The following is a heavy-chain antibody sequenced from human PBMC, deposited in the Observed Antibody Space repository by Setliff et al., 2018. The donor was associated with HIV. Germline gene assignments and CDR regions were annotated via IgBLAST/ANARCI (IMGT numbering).Heavy chain of an antibody. CDR3: VRLTADRTNYCYYMDV. Sequence: ASVKVSCKASGYSLSTYAISWVRQAPGQGLEWMGWIDSNNGNRNFAQKFRGRVTMTTDISTNTAYMEVRSLSFDDTAVYYCVRLTADRTNYCYYMDVWSKGTTVTVSS. V-gene: IGHV1-18*01. CDR2: IDSNNGNR. J-gene: IGHJ6*03. CDR1: GYSLSTYA. D-gene: IGHD2-8*01.